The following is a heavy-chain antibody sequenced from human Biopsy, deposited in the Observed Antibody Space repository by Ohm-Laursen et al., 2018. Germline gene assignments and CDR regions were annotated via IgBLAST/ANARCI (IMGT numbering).Heavy chain of an antibody. CDR1: GDSISTYY. V-gene: IGHV4-59*01. Sequence: SQTLSLTCTVSGDSISTYYWCWIRQPPRKGRQWIGYIYYTGNTDYNPPLQSRVTISVDTSKNHFSLRLRSMTTADTAMYYCARDRGYYSDRTVPGYFDLWGRGTLVTVSS. CDR3: ARDRGYYSDRTVPGYFDL. CDR2: IYYTGNT. J-gene: IGHJ2*01. D-gene: IGHD3-22*01.